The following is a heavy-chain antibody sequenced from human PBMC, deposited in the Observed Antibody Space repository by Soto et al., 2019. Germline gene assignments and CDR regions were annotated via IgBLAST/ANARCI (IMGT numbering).Heavy chain of an antibody. CDR3: ARIIVGATGVFDY. Sequence: QVQLVQSGAEVKKPGASVKVSCKASGYTFTGYYMHWVRQAPGQGLEWMGWVNPNSGGTKYAQKFQGRVTMTRDTSISTVYMELSRLRSDDTAMYYCARIIVGATGVFDYWGQGTLVTVSS. CDR2: VNPNSGGT. J-gene: IGHJ4*02. CDR1: GYTFTGYY. D-gene: IGHD1-26*01. V-gene: IGHV1-2*02.